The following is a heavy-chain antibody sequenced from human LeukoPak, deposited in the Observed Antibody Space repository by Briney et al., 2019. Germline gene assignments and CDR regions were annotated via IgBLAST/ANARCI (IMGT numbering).Heavy chain of an antibody. V-gene: IGHV3-7*01. CDR1: GFTFSSYW. D-gene: IGHD3-10*01. CDR3: ARDARPNYYTSGSGI. J-gene: IGHJ4*02. Sequence: PGGSLRLSWATSGFTFSSYWMSWVRQAPGKGLEWVANINQHGNEKYYVDSVKGRFTISRDNAKNSLYLQMNSLRAGDTAVYYCARDARPNYYTSGSGIWGQGTLVTVSS. CDR2: INQHGNEK.